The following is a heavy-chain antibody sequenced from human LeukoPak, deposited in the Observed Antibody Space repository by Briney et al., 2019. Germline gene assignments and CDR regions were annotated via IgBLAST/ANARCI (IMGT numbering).Heavy chain of an antibody. CDR1: GYSISSGYY. Sequence: PSETLSLTCTVSGYSISSGYYWGWIRQPPGKGLEWIGSIYHSGSTYYNPSLKSRVTISVDTSKNQFSLKLSSVTAADTAVYYCARAIDYYDSSGSWFDPWGQGTLVTVSS. CDR2: IYHSGST. CDR3: ARAIDYYDSSGSWFDP. J-gene: IGHJ5*02. D-gene: IGHD3-22*01. V-gene: IGHV4-38-2*02.